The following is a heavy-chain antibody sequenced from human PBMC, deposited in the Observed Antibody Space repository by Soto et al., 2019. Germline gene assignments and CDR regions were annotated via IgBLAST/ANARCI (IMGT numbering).Heavy chain of an antibody. CDR2: TYYRSKWYN. CDR3: ARDWYNSTWFRLDY. V-gene: IGHV6-1*01. J-gene: IGHJ4*02. D-gene: IGHD6-13*01. CDR1: GDSVSTNSAA. Sequence: SQTLSLTCAISGDSVSTNSAAWNWIRQSPSRGLEWLGRTYYRSKWYNDYAVSVKSRITINPDTSKNQFSLQLNSVTPEDTAVYYCARDWYNSTWFRLDYWGQGTLVTVSS.